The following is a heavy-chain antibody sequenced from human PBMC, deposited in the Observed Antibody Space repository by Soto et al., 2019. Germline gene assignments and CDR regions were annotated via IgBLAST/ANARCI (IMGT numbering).Heavy chain of an antibody. D-gene: IGHD4-17*01. Sequence: EVQLVESGGGLVQPGGSLRLSCAASGFTFSGQWIHWVRQAPGKGLEWVSRIDTAGGDTSYADSVKGRFTISTDNAKKTVYLQINGLRAEDTAVYYCATVFDLWGQGTLVTVSS. V-gene: IGHV3-74*01. CDR3: ATVFDL. CDR2: IDTAGGDT. CDR1: GFTFSGQW. J-gene: IGHJ4*02.